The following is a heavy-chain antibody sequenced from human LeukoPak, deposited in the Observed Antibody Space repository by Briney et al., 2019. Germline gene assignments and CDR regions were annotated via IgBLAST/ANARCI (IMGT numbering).Heavy chain of an antibody. Sequence: XAPGXXXEWVANIKQDGRDKYYMDSVKGRFTISRDNAKNSLYLQMNSLRAEDTAVYYCARVDGHAHWFDPWGQGTLVTVSS. CDR3: ARVDGHAHWFDP. CDR2: IKQDGRDK. V-gene: IGHV3-7*03. J-gene: IGHJ5*02.